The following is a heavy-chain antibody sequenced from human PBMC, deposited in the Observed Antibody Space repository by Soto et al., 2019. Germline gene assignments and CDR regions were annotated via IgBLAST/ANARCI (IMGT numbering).Heavy chain of an antibody. CDR2: IIPIFGTA. CDR3: ARISEWLQKRMWFEP. V-gene: IGHV1-69*06. D-gene: IGHD3-3*01. CDR1: GGTFSSYA. Sequence: SVKVSCKASGGTFSSYAISWVLQAPGQGLEWMGGIIPIFGTANYAQKFQGRVTITADKSTSTAYMELSSLRSEDTAVYYCARISEWLQKRMWFEPWGQGNLVTFSS. J-gene: IGHJ5*02.